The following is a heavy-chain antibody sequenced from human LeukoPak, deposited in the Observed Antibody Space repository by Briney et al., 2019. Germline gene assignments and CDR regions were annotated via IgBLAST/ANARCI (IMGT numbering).Heavy chain of an antibody. Sequence: ASVKVSFKVSGYTLTELSMHWVRQAPGKGLEWMGGFDPEDGETIYAQKFQGRVTMTEDTSTDTAYMELSSLRSEDTAVYYCARDRSVSSSPGMDVWGQGTTVTVSS. CDR2: FDPEDGET. D-gene: IGHD6-6*01. J-gene: IGHJ6*02. CDR3: ARDRSVSSSPGMDV. V-gene: IGHV1-24*01. CDR1: GYTLTELS.